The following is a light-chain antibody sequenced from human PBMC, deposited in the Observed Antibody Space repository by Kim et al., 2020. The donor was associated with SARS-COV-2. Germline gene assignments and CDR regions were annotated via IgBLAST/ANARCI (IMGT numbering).Light chain of an antibody. Sequence: DIQMTQSPSSLSASVGDRVTITCRASQSISSYLNWYQQKPGKAPKLLIYAASSLQSGVPSRFSGSGSGTDFTLTISSLQPEDFATYYCQQSYSTPYGFTFGPGTKVDIK. CDR3: QQSYSTPYGFT. CDR1: QSISSY. V-gene: IGKV1-39*01. J-gene: IGKJ3*01. CDR2: AAS.